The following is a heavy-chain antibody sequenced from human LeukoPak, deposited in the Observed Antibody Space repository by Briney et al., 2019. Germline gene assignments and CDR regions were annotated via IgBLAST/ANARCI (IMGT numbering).Heavy chain of an antibody. CDR1: GFTLSSYG. CDR2: KWYDGSNK. Sequence: GWSMRRSCAASGFTLSSYGMHRVRQSPGKGLELVEVKWYDGSNKYYAEAEKGRFTISRDNSNHTLYLQMNSLRAEDTAVFFFFKPKPAYEILTGYEYWGQGTLVTVSS. D-gene: IGHD3-9*01. V-gene: IGHV3-33*01. J-gene: IGHJ4*02. CDR3: FKPKPAYEILTGYEY.